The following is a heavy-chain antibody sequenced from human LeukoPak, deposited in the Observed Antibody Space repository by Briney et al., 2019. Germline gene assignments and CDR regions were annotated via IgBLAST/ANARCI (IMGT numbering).Heavy chain of an antibody. CDR2: IGTAGAT. V-gene: IGHV3-13*04. CDR3: ARDEERITMVRGVTSYYGMDV. Sequence: GGSLRLSCAASGFTFTNYDMNWVRQAPGKCLEWVSAIGTAGATYYLGSVKGRFTISRENAKNSLYLQMNSLRAEDTAVYYCARDEERITMVRGVTSYYGMDVWGQGTTVTVSS. D-gene: IGHD3-10*01. CDR1: GFTFTNYD. J-gene: IGHJ6*02.